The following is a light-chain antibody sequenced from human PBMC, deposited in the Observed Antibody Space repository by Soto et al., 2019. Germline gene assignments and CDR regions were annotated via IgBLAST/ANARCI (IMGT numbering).Light chain of an antibody. CDR2: AAS. CDR1: QGINKW. CDR3: QQANSFPLT. V-gene: IGKV1-12*01. Sequence: DIQMTHSPSSVSAAVGDRVTITCRASQGINKWLAWYQQKPGKAPQLLISAASTLRSGVPPRFSGSGSGTDFILTISNLQPEDFATYFCQQANSFPLTFGGGTKVDIK. J-gene: IGKJ4*01.